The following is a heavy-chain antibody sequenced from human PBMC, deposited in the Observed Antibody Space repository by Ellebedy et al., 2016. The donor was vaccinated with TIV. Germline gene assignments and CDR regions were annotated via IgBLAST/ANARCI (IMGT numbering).Heavy chain of an antibody. CDR2: IFAGGIT. J-gene: IGHJ4*02. Sequence: MPSETLSLTCTVSGESMNNYYWSWIRQSAGKSLAWIGLIFAGGITTFNPSLKSRLSMSIDTSKNQFSLKLCSVTAADTALYYCARAGGSGSYYNIDYWGQGTAVTVSS. CDR3: ARAGGSGSYYNIDY. D-gene: IGHD3-10*01. CDR1: GESMNNYY. V-gene: IGHV4-4*07.